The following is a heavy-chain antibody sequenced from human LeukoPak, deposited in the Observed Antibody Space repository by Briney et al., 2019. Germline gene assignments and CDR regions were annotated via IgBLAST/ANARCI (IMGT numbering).Heavy chain of an antibody. V-gene: IGHV4-39*01. Sequence: SETLSLTCTASGGSMITDTFYWVWIRQPPGKGLEWIANMYSNGGGRQYNRSLTNRVSISVDTSKNQFFLNLNSVTAADTAIYYCTRRTYSTYMDVWGQGTTVTVSS. CDR1: GGSMITDTFY. CDR3: TRRTYSTYMDV. J-gene: IGHJ6*03. CDR2: MYSNGGGR. D-gene: IGHD1-7*01.